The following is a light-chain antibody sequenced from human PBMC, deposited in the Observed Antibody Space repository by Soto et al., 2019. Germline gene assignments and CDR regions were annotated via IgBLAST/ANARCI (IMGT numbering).Light chain of an antibody. CDR3: ATWDDSLDVHV. J-gene: IGLJ1*01. CDR1: SSNIGINT. CDR2: GNN. Sequence: QSVLTQPPSASGTPGQTITISCSGGSSNIGINTVSWYEHLPGTAPRLLIYGNNQRPSGVPDQFSGSKSGTSASLAISGLQSEDEAHYYCATWDDSLDVHVFGTGTKLTVL. V-gene: IGLV1-44*01.